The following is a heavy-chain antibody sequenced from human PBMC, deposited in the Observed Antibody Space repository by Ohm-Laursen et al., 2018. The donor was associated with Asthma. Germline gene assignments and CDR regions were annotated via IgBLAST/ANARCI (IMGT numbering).Heavy chain of an antibody. CDR2: ISAYNGNT. D-gene: IGHD3-22*01. CDR3: ARVLSYYDHSSYYDRIDY. V-gene: IGHV1-18*04. J-gene: IGHJ4*02. CDR1: GYTFTNYG. Sequence: SVKVSCKASGYTFTNYGFSWVRQAPGQGLEWIAWISAYNGNTNYAPKFQDRVTMTTDTSTSTAYMELRGLRSDDTAVYYCARVLSYYDHSSYYDRIDYWGQGSLVTVSS.